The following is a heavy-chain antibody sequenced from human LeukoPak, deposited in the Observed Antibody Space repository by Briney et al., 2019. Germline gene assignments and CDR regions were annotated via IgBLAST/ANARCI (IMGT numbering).Heavy chain of an antibody. CDR2: ISGSGRST. D-gene: IGHD3-10*01. CDR3: ARVSGTIRVWPQPFGDGMDV. V-gene: IGHV3-23*01. CDR1: RFTFSSYV. Sequence: PGGSLRLSCAASRFTFSSYVMSWVRQAPGKGLECVSAISGSGRSTYYADSVKGRFTISRDNSKNTLYLQMTSLRAEDTAVYYCARVSGTIRVWPQPFGDGMDVWGQGTTVTVSS. J-gene: IGHJ6*02.